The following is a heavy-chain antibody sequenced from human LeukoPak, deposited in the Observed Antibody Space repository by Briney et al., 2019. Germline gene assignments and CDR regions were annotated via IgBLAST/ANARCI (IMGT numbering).Heavy chain of an antibody. CDR1: GGSITSSTYY. J-gene: IGHJ4*02. D-gene: IGHD1-26*01. CDR2: IYHRGST. Sequence: PSETLSLTCTVSGGSITSSTYYWGWIRQPPGKGLEWIGDIYHRGSTYYNPSLQSRITISIDTSKNQFSLRLRSVTAADTAVYYCARLDKWELNEGGFDSWGQGTLVTVSS. CDR3: ARLDKWELNEGGFDS. V-gene: IGHV4-39*07.